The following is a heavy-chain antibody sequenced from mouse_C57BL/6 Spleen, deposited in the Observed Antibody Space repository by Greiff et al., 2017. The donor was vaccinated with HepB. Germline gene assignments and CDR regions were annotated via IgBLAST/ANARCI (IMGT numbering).Heavy chain of an antibody. CDR1: GYTFTDYY. Sequence: VQLQQSGPELVKPGASVKISCKASGYTFTDYYMNWVKQSHGKSLEWIGDINPNNGGTSYNQKFKGKATLTVDKSSSTAYMELRSLTSEDSAVYYCARRQLRLLFAYWGQGTLVTVSA. CDR3: ARRQLRLLFAY. J-gene: IGHJ3*01. V-gene: IGHV1-26*01. D-gene: IGHD3-2*02. CDR2: INPNNGGT.